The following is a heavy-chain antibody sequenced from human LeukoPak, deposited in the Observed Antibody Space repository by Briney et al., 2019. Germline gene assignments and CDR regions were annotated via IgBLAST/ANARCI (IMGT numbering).Heavy chain of an antibody. CDR2: ISAYNGNT. CDR1: GYTFTGYY. CDR3: ARERVGATTGNWFDP. Sequence: ASVKVSCKASGYTFTGYYMHWVRQAPGQGLEWMGWISAYNGNTNYAQKLQGRVTMTTDTSTSTAYMELRSLRSDDTAVYYCARERVGATTGNWFDPWGQGTLVTVSS. J-gene: IGHJ5*02. V-gene: IGHV1-18*04. D-gene: IGHD1-26*01.